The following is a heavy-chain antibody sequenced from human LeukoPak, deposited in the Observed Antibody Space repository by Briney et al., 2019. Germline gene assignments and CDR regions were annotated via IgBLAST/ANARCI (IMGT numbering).Heavy chain of an antibody. J-gene: IGHJ6*03. Sequence: GSSVKVSCKASGYTFTGYYMHWVRQAPGQGLEWMGWINPNSGGTNYAQKFQGRVTMTRDTSISTAYMELSRLRSDDTAVYYCARDGVAARRGAEYYYYMDVWGKGTTVTVSS. V-gene: IGHV1-2*02. CDR2: INPNSGGT. D-gene: IGHD6-6*01. CDR3: ARDGVAARRGAEYYYYMDV. CDR1: GYTFTGYY.